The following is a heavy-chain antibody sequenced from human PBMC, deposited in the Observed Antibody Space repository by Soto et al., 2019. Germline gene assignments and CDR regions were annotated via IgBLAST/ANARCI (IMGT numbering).Heavy chain of an antibody. CDR3: ARGPWNSNYFDY. Sequence: EVQLVESGGGLVQPGGSLRLSCAASGFTVTSHYMTWVRQAPGKGLEWVSVIYSGEKTYYADSVKGRFTISRHNSKNTLYLQMNNLEAEDTSVYYCARGPWNSNYFDYWGQGTLVTVSS. J-gene: IGHJ4*02. V-gene: IGHV3-53*04. CDR1: GFTVTSHY. CDR2: IYSGEKT. D-gene: IGHD1-7*01.